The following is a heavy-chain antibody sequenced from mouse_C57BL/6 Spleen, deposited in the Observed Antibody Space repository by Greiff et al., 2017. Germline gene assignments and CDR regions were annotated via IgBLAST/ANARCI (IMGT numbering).Heavy chain of an antibody. CDR3: TGGGPYFDY. J-gene: IGHJ2*01. D-gene: IGHD1-1*02. CDR2: IRLKSDNYAT. CDR1: GFTFSNYW. Sequence: EVKLEESGGGLVQPGGSMKLSCVATGFTFSNYWMKWVRQSPEKGLEWVAQIRLKSDNYATHYAEYVKGRFTISRDDSKSSVYLQMNNSRAEDTGIYYSTGGGPYFDYWGQGTTLTVSS. V-gene: IGHV6-3*01.